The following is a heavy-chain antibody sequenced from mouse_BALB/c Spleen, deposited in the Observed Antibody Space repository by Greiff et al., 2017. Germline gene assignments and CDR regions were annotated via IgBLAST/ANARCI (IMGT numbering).Heavy chain of an antibody. V-gene: IGHV1-9*01. Sequence: VQLQQSGAELMKPGASVKISCKATGYTFSSYWIEWVKQRPGHGLEWIGEILPGSGSTNYNEKFKGKATFTADTSSNTAYMQLSSLTSEDSAVYYCARGRYEGYFDVWGAGTTVTVSS. CDR3: ARGRYEGYFDV. D-gene: IGHD2-14*01. J-gene: IGHJ1*01. CDR1: GYTFSSYW. CDR2: ILPGSGST.